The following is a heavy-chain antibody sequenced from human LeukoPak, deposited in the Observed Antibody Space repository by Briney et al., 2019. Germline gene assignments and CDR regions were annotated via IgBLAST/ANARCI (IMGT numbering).Heavy chain of an antibody. J-gene: IGHJ6*03. V-gene: IGHV4-4*07. CDR3: ARGSEYCSSTSCYTRGDYYYYMDV. D-gene: IGHD2-2*02. CDR1: GGSISSYY. Sequence: SETLSLTCTVSGGSISSYYWSWIRQPAGKGLEWIGRIYTSGSTNYNPSLKSRVTMSVDTSKNRFSLKLSAVTAAATAVYYCARGSEYCSSTSCYTRGDYYYYMDVWGKGTTVTVSS. CDR2: IYTSGST.